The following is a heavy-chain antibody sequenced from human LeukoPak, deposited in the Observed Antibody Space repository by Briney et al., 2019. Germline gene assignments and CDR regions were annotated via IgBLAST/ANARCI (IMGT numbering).Heavy chain of an antibody. CDR2: IIPILGIA. V-gene: IGHV1-69*04. Sequence: GASVKVSCKASGGTFSSYAISWVRQAPGQGLEWMGRIIPILGIANYAQKFQGRVTITADKSTSTAYMELSSLRSEDTAVYYCAKVPFSVYYDSTGYYYYFDYWGQGTLVTVSS. D-gene: IGHD3-22*01. CDR1: GGTFSSYA. CDR3: AKVPFSVYYDSTGYYYYFDY. J-gene: IGHJ4*02.